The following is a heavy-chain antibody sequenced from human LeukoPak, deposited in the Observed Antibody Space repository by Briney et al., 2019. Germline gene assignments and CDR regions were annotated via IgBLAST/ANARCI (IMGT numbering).Heavy chain of an antibody. Sequence: SETLSLTCTVSGGSISNSYWSWIRQPPGKGLEWIGYIYYSGSTNYNPSLTSRVTISLDTSKNQFSLILSSVTAADTAVYYCARRRGDFWSDYCAFDYWGQGTLVTISS. CDR2: IYYSGST. V-gene: IGHV4-59*08. CDR1: GGSISNSY. J-gene: IGHJ4*02. D-gene: IGHD3-3*01. CDR3: ARRRGDFWSDYCAFDY.